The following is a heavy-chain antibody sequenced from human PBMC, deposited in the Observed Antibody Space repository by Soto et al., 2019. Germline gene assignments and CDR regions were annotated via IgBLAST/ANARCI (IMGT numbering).Heavy chain of an antibody. Sequence: QVQLVQSGAEVKKPGASVKVSCKASGYTFTSYAMHWVRQAPGQRLEWMGWINAGNGNTKYSQKFQGRVTITRDTSESTAYMELSSLRSEDTAVYYCAGDSSGGSFPFSPWGQGTLVTVYS. CDR1: GYTFTSYA. J-gene: IGHJ5*02. CDR3: AGDSSGGSFPFSP. CDR2: INAGNGNT. V-gene: IGHV1-3*01. D-gene: IGHD2-15*01.